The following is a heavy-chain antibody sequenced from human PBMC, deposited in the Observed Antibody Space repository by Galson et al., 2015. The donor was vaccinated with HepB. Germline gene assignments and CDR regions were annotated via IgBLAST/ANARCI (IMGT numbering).Heavy chain of an antibody. CDR2: ISSSSSYI. Sequence: SLRLSCAASGFTFSSYSMNWVRQAPGKGLEWVSSISSSSSYIYYADSVKGRFTISRDNAKNSLYLQMNSLRAEDTAVYYCARVAYYYDSSGYHFDYWGQGTLVTVSS. CDR3: ARVAYYYDSSGYHFDY. V-gene: IGHV3-21*01. J-gene: IGHJ4*02. CDR1: GFTFSSYS. D-gene: IGHD3-22*01.